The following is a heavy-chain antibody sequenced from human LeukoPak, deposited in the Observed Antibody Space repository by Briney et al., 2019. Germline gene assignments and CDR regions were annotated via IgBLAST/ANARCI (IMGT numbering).Heavy chain of an antibody. CDR3: ARAGPYCSSTSCYKVSDY. V-gene: IGHV4-61*01. CDR2: IYYSGST. D-gene: IGHD2-2*02. CDR1: GGSVSSGSYY. Sequence: PSETLSLTCTVSGGSVSSGSYYRSWIRQPPGKGLEWIGYIYYSGSTNYNPSLKSRVTISVDTSKNQFSLKLSSVTAADTAVYYCARAGPYCSSTSCYKVSDYWGQGTLVTVSS. J-gene: IGHJ4*02.